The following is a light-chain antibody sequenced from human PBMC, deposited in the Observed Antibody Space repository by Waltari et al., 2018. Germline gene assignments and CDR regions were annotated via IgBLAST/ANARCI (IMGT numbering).Light chain of an antibody. CDR1: SSNLGAGYH. Sequence: QSVLTQPPSVSGPPGQMVTIPCTGSSSNLGAGYHVHWYQQLPGTAPKLPLYGNSNRPSGVPDRFSGSKSGTSASLAITGLQAEDEADYYCQSYDSSLSGYVFGTGTKVTVL. CDR3: QSYDSSLSGYV. V-gene: IGLV1-40*01. CDR2: GNS. J-gene: IGLJ1*01.